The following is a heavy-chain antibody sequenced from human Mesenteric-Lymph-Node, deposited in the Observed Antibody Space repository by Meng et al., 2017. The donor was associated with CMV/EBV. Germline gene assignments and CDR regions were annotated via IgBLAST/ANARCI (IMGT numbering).Heavy chain of an antibody. J-gene: IGHJ4*02. CDR1: GYDFISDD. CDR3: AMPYSSGWYLDY. V-gene: IGHV1-8*01. D-gene: IGHD6-19*01. CDR2: MNPNTGNT. Sequence: ASVKVSCKASGYDFISDDINWVRQATGQGLEWMGWMNPNTGNTGYAQKFQGRVTMTRDTSISTAYMELSRLRSDDTAVYYCAMPYSSGWYLDYWGQGTLVTVSS.